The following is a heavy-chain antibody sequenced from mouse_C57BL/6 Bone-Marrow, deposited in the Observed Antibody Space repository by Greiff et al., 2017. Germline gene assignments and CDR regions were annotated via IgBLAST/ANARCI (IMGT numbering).Heavy chain of an antibody. Sequence: QVQLQQPGPELVKPGASVKLSCKASGYTFTSYWMHWVKQRPGQGLAWIGNINPSNGGTNYNEKFKSKATLTVDKSSSTAYMQLSILTSEDSAVYYGERGGGHYYGSSRDYWGQGTTLTVSS. D-gene: IGHD1-1*01. V-gene: IGHV1-53*01. J-gene: IGHJ2*01. CDR1: GYTFTSYW. CDR2: INPSNGGT. CDR3: ERGGGHYYGSSRDY.